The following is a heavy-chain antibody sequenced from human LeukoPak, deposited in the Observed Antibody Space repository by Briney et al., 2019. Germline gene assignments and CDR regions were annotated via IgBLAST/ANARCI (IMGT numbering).Heavy chain of an antibody. Sequence: GGSLRLSCAASGFTFSSYAMNWVRQAPGKGLEWVSSISSSSSYIYYADSVKGRFTISRDNARNSLYLQMNSLRAEDTAVYYCASIYGYGDGYGMDVWGQGTTVTVSS. CDR3: ASIYGYGDGYGMDV. J-gene: IGHJ6*02. CDR1: GFTFSSYA. D-gene: IGHD4-17*01. CDR2: ISSSSSYI. V-gene: IGHV3-21*01.